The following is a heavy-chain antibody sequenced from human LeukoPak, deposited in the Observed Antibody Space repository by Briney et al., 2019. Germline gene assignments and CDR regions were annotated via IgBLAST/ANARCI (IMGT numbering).Heavy chain of an antibody. CDR1: GFIFSSYW. CDR3: AELGITMIGGV. CDR2: IKQDGSEK. Sequence: PGGSLRLSCAAPGFIFSSYWMSWVRQAPGKGLEWVANIKQDGSEKYYVDSVKGRFTISRDNAKNSLYLQMNSLRAEDTAVYYCAELGITMIGGVWGKGTTVTISS. V-gene: IGHV3-7*01. J-gene: IGHJ6*04. D-gene: IGHD3-10*02.